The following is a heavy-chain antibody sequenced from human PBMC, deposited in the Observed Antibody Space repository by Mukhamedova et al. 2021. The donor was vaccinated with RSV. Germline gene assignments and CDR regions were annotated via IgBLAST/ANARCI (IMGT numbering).Heavy chain of an antibody. CDR3: AKKNLGRAFYYFDY. CDR2: NSGSI. J-gene: IGHJ4*02. D-gene: IGHD7-27*01. Sequence: NSGSIGYADSVKGRFTISRDNAKNSLYLQMNSLRAEDTALYYCAKKNLGRAFYYFDYWGQGTLVTVSS. V-gene: IGHV3-9*01.